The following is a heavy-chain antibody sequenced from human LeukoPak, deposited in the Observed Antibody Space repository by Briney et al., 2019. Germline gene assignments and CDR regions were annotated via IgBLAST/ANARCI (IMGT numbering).Heavy chain of an antibody. D-gene: IGHD3-22*01. CDR3: ARDSEGSSGYLLY. V-gene: IGHV3-30*01. J-gene: IGHJ4*02. CDR2: ISYDGSNK. Sequence: PGGSLRLSCAASGFTFSSYAMHWVRQAPGKGLEWVAVISYDGSNKYYADSVKGRFTISRDNSKNTLYLQMNSLRAEDTAVYYCARDSEGSSGYLLYWGQGTLVTVSS. CDR1: GFTFSSYA.